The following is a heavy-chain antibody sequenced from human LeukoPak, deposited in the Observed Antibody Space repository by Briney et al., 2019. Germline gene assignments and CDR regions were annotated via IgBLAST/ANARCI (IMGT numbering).Heavy chain of an antibody. CDR1: GYSISSGYY. D-gene: IGHD5-24*01. Sequence: PSETLSLTCAVSGYSISSGYYWGWIRQPPVKGLEWIGSIYHSGSTYYNPSLKSRVTISVDTSKNQFSLKLSSVTAADTAVYYCARHSRDGYNFWGQGTLVTVSS. CDR2: IYHSGST. CDR3: ARHSRDGYNF. V-gene: IGHV4-38-2*01. J-gene: IGHJ4*02.